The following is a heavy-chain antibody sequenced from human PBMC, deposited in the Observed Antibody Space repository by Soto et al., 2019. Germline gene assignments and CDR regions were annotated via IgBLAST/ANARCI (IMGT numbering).Heavy chain of an antibody. J-gene: IGHJ4*02. CDR1: GGSISSSSYY. Sequence: SETLSLTCTVSGGSISSSSYYWGWIRQPPGKGLEWIGSIYYSGSTYYNPSLKSRATISVDTSKNQFSLKLSSVTAADTAMYYCARKGIVVATSDYWGQGTLVTVPS. V-gene: IGHV4-39*07. D-gene: IGHD3-22*01. CDR2: IYYSGST. CDR3: ARKGIVVATSDY.